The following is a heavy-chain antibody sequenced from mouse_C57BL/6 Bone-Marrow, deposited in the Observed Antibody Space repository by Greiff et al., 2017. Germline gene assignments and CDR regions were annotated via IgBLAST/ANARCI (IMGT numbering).Heavy chain of an antibody. CDR2: ISGGGGNT. J-gene: IGHJ2*01. V-gene: IGHV5-9*01. CDR1: GFTFSSYT. CDR3: ARHDPFDY. Sequence: EVKVEESGGGLVKPGGSLKLSCAASGFTFSSYTMSWVRQTPEKRLGWVATISGGGGNTYYPDSVKGRFTISRDNAKNTLYLQMSSLRSEDTALYYCARHDPFDYWGQGTTLTVSS.